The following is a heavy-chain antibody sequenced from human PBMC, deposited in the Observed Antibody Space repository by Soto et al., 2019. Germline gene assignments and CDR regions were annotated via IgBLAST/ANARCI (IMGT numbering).Heavy chain of an antibody. Sequence: EVQLLESGGGLVQPGGSLRLSCAASGVTFSNYAMNWVRQAPGKGLEWVSTISDTGGGTFYADSVRGRFTFSRDNPNNTLELQMRSSRADDTPVYLWAVGSRETSGSSTWFDPWGRGTQVTVSS. J-gene: IGHJ5*02. CDR3: AVGSRETSGSSTWFDP. CDR2: ISDTGGGT. V-gene: IGHV3-23*01. CDR1: GVTFSNYA. D-gene: IGHD2-15*01.